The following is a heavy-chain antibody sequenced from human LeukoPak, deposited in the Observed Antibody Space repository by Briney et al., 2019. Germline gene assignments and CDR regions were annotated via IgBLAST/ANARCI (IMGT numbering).Heavy chain of an antibody. V-gene: IGHV4-59*01. CDR3: AGYDYYDSSGTFVY. J-gene: IGHJ4*02. D-gene: IGHD3-22*01. Sequence: SETLSLTCTGSGGSISSYYWSWIRQPPGKGLEWIGYIYYSESTNYNPSLKRRVPISVDTSKNQFSLKLSSVTAADTAVYCCAGYDYYDSSGTFVYWGQGALVTVSS. CDR1: GGSISSYY. CDR2: IYYSEST.